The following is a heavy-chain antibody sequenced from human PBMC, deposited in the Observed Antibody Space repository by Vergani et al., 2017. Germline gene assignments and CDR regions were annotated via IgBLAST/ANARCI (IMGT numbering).Heavy chain of an antibody. J-gene: IGHJ4*02. CDR3: ARDISLFYFDY. CDR2: IIAYNGNT. V-gene: IGHV1-18*01. CDR1: GGTFSSYA. Sequence: QVQLVQSGAEVKKPGSSVKVSCKASGGTFSSYAISWVRQAPGQGLEWMGGIIAYNGNTNYAQKLQGRVTMTTDTSTSTAYMELRSLRSDDTAVYYCARDISLFYFDYWGQGTLVTVSS.